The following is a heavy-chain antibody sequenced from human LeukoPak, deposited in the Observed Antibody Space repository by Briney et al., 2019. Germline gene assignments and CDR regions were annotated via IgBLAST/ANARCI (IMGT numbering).Heavy chain of an antibody. CDR1: GGSISSGGYY. V-gene: IGHV4-31*03. D-gene: IGHD3-9*01. Sequence: SETLSLTCTVSGGSISSGGYYWSWIRQHRGKGLEWIGYIYYSVSTYYNPSLKSRVTISVDTSKNQFSLKLSSVTAADTAVYYCAKMLDWSLDYWGKGTLVTVS. J-gene: IGHJ4*02. CDR2: IYYSVST. CDR3: AKMLDWSLDY.